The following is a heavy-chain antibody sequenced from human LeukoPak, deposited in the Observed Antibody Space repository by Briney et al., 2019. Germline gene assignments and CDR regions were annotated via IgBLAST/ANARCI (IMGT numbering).Heavy chain of an antibody. D-gene: IGHD3-22*01. CDR2: ISWNSGSI. J-gene: IGHJ4*02. Sequence: GRSLRLSCAASRFTFDDYAMHWVRQAPGKGLEWVSGISWNSGSIGYADSVKGRFTISRDNAKNSLYLQMNSLRAEDMALYYCAKSHYYDSSGLDYWGQGTLVTVSS. CDR3: AKSHYYDSSGLDY. CDR1: RFTFDDYA. V-gene: IGHV3-9*03.